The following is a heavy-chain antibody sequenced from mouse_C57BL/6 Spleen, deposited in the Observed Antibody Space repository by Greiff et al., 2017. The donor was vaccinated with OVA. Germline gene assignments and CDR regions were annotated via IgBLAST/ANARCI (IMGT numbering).Heavy chain of an antibody. J-gene: IGHJ2*01. CDR2: SRNKANDYTT. Sequence: EVQLVESGGGLVQSGRSLRLSCATSGFTFSDFYMEWVRQAPGKGLEWIAASRNKANDYTTEYSASVKGRFIVSRDTSQSILYLQMNALRADDTAIYYCARVSTFYFDYWGQGTTLTVSS. D-gene: IGHD4-1*02. CDR3: ARVSTFYFDY. CDR1: GFTFSDFY. V-gene: IGHV7-1*01.